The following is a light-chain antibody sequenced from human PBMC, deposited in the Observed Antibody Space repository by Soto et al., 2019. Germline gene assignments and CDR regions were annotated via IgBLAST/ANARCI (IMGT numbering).Light chain of an antibody. Sequence: DIQLTQSPSFLSASVGDRVTVSCRASQDISTSLALFQQKAGKVPQLLVYPASTLQDGVPSRFSGSGSGTYFTLTINNLPAEDFATYYCQHLRTYPFSFGQGTKLDTK. V-gene: IGKV1-9*01. J-gene: IGKJ2*03. CDR1: QDISTS. CDR2: PAS. CDR3: QHLRTYPFS.